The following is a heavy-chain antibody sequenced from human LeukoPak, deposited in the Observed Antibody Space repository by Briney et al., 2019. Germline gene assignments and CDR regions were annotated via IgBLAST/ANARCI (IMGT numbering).Heavy chain of an antibody. CDR2: IYYSGST. Sequence: SETLSLTCTVSGGSLSSYYWSWIRQPPGKGLEWIGYIYYSGSTNYNPSLKSRVTISVDTSKNQFSLKLSSVTAADTAVYYCARAPISIAAAGEFDYWGQGTLVTVSS. CDR1: GGSLSSYY. D-gene: IGHD6-13*01. CDR3: ARAPISIAAAGEFDY. V-gene: IGHV4-59*01. J-gene: IGHJ4*02.